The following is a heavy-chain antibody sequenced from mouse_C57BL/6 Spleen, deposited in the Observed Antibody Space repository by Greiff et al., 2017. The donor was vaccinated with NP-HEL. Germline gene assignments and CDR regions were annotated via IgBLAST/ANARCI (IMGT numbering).Heavy chain of an antibody. CDR1: GYAFSSYW. CDR2: IYPGDGDT. Sequence: VQLQQSGAELVKPGASVKISCKASGYAFSSYWMNWVKQRPGKGLEWIGQIYPGDGDTNYNGKFKGKATLTADKSSSTAYMQLSSLTSEDSAVYFCARGDYGNYLGYWGQGTTLTVSS. D-gene: IGHD2-1*01. CDR3: ARGDYGNYLGY. V-gene: IGHV1-80*01. J-gene: IGHJ2*01.